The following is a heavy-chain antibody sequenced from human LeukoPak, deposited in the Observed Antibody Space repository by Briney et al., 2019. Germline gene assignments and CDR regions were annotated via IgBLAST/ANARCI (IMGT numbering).Heavy chain of an antibody. CDR2: INHSGST. V-gene: IGHV4-34*01. J-gene: IGHJ4*02. D-gene: IGHD1-1*01. CDR1: GGSFSYYY. CDR3: ARHGGTWTFDY. Sequence: PSETLSLTCAVYGGSFSYYYWSWIRQPPGKTLEWIGEINHSGSTNYNPSLKSRVTISVDTSKNQFSLKLSSVTAADTAVYFCARHGGTWTFDYWGQGTLVTVSS.